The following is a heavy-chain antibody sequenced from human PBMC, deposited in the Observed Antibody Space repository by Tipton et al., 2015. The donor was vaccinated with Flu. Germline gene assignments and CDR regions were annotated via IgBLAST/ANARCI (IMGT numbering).Heavy chain of an antibody. J-gene: IGHJ4*02. CDR3: ARAFGVVPFFDN. V-gene: IGHV4-59*08. Sequence: TLSLTCTVSGGSINNYYWSWIRQPPGKGLEWIGYIYYTGSTNYNPSLKSRVTISVDTSKNQFSLNLSSVTAADTAVFYCARAFGVVPFFDNWGQGTLVTVSS. D-gene: IGHD3-3*01. CDR1: GGSINNYY. CDR2: IYYTGST.